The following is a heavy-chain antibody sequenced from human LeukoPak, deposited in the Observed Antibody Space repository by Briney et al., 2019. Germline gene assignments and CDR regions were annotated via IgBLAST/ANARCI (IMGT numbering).Heavy chain of an antibody. V-gene: IGHV4-59*01. CDR1: GGSISSYY. CDR2: IYYSGST. CDR3: AYSSGLWGRSGSYYFDL. J-gene: IGHJ5*02. D-gene: IGHD3-22*01. Sequence: SETLSLTCTVSGGSISSYYWSWIRQPPGKGLEWIGYIYYSGSTHYNPSSRSRVTISLDMSKNQFSLKLTSVTAADTAVYYCAYSSGLWGRSGSYYFDLWGPGTLVSVSS.